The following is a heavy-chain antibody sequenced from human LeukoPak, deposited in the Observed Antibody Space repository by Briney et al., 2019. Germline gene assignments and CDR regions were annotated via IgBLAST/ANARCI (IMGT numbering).Heavy chain of an antibody. CDR3: ARDYSIPPTAGSLYNWFAP. Sequence: PGGSLRLSCAASGFTFSSYGMHWVRQAPGKGLEWVAVISNDGSNEFYADSVQGRFTISRDTSKNTLYLQMNSLSIEDTAVYYCARDYSIPPTAGSLYNWFAPWGQGTLVTVSS. D-gene: IGHD6-13*01. CDR1: GFTFSSYG. V-gene: IGHV3-30*03. J-gene: IGHJ5*02. CDR2: ISNDGSNE.